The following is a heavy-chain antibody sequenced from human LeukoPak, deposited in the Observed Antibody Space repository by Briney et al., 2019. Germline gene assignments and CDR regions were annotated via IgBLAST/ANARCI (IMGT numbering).Heavy chain of an antibody. J-gene: IGHJ4*02. D-gene: IGHD1-26*01. Sequence: SVKVSCKASGGTFSSYAISWVRQAPGQGLEWMGGIIPIFGTANYAQKFQGRVTITADESTSTAYMELSSLRSEDTAVYYCARGFIRGWELLGGHLDYWGQGTLVTVSS. CDR1: GGTFSSYA. CDR2: IIPIFGTA. CDR3: ARGFIRGWELLGGHLDY. V-gene: IGHV1-69*01.